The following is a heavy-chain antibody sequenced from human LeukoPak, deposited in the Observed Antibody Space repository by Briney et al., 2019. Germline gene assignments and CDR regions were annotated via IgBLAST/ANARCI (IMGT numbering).Heavy chain of an antibody. CDR2: IIPIFGTA. D-gene: IGHD1-7*01. Sequence: SVKVSCKASGGTFSSYAISWVRQAPGQGREWMGGIIPIFGTANYAQKFQGRVTITADESTSTAYMELSSLRSDDTAVYYCARGPSELLYYYYMDVWGKGTTATISS. V-gene: IGHV1-69*01. CDR1: GGTFSSYA. CDR3: ARGPSELLYYYYMDV. J-gene: IGHJ6*03.